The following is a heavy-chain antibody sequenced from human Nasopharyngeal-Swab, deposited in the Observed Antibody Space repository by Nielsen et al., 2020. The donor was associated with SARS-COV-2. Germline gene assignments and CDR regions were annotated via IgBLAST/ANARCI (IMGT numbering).Heavy chain of an antibody. CDR2: ISTHGGGT. CDR3: VKGMEGYNRGGYFDY. Sequence: GESLKISCSTSGFTFGNSALHWVRQAPGKGLEYVSAISTHGGGTYYTDSVKGRFTIYGDNSQQTLYLQMSSLRPEDTAVYYCVKGMEGYNRGGYFDYWGQGNLVTVSS. V-gene: IGHV3-64D*06. J-gene: IGHJ4*02. CDR1: GFTFGNSA. D-gene: IGHD5-24*01.